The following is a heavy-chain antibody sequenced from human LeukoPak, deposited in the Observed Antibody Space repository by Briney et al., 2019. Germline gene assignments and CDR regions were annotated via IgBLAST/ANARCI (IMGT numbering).Heavy chain of an antibody. CDR2: TYYRSKWYN. V-gene: IGHV6-1*01. CDR1: GDSVSSNSAA. J-gene: IGHJ5*02. D-gene: IGHD2-2*01. CDR3: ARRLTQYDCFDP. Sequence: SQTLSLTCAISGDSVSSNSAAWNWIRQSPSRGLEWLGRTYYRSKWYNDYAVSVRGRITVNPDTSKNQFSLHLNSVTPEDTAVYYCARRLTQYDCFDPWGQGILVTVSS.